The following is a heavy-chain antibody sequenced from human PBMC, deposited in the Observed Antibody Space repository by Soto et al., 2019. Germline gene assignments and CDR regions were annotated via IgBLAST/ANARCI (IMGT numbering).Heavy chain of an antibody. V-gene: IGHV4-61*01. CDR2: IYYTGST. Sequence: QVHLQESGPGQVKPSETLSLICTVSGGSVNSDNFYWSWIRQPPGRGLEWIGYIYYTGSTNYNPSLKSRVTISIDTSGNQFSLKLSSVTAADTAVYYCAREFSNSPEAFDSWGQGSLVTVSS. J-gene: IGHJ4*02. CDR3: AREFSNSPEAFDS. D-gene: IGHD6-6*01. CDR1: GGSVNSDNFY.